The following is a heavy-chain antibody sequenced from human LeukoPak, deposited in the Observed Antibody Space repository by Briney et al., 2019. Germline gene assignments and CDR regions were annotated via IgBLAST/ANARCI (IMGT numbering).Heavy chain of an antibody. CDR1: GFSFSDHW. D-gene: IGHD6-13*01. V-gene: IGHV3-7*01. CDR3: ARGRGSWYGVYFDY. CDR2: IKKDGSEQ. Sequence: PGGSLRLSCVASGFSFSDHWMNWFRQAPGEGLEWVATIKKDGSEQYYVDSMKGRLTISRDNAENSVYLQIHNLGAEDTAVYYCARGRGSWYGVYFDYWGQGTLVTVSS. J-gene: IGHJ4*02.